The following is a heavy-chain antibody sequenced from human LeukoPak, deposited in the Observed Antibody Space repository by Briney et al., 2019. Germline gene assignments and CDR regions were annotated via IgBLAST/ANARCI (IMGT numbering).Heavy chain of an antibody. D-gene: IGHD3-22*01. Sequence: EASVKVSCKASGYTFTSYGISWVRQAPGQGLEWMGWISAYNGNTNYAQKLQGRVTMTTDTSTSTAYMELRSLRSDDTAVYYCARAPTYYYDSSGYYYDYWGQGTLVTVSS. CDR1: GYTFTSYG. J-gene: IGHJ4*02. CDR2: ISAYNGNT. V-gene: IGHV1-18*01. CDR3: ARAPTYYYDSSGYYYDY.